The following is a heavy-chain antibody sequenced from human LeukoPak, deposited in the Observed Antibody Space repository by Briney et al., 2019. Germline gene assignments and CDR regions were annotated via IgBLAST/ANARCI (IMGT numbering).Heavy chain of an antibody. Sequence: PGRSLRLSCAASGFTFSSYGMHWVRQAPGKGLEWVAVISYGGSNKYYADSVKGRFTISRDNSKNTLYLQMNSLRAGDTAVYYCAKGEDNYVNYWGQGTLVTVSS. CDR1: GFTFSSYG. V-gene: IGHV3-30*18. CDR2: ISYGGSNK. J-gene: IGHJ4*02. CDR3: AKGEDNYVNY. D-gene: IGHD4-11*01.